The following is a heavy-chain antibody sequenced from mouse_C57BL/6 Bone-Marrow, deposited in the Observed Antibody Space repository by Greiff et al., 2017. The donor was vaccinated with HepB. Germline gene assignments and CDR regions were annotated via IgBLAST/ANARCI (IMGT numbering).Heavy chain of an antibody. J-gene: IGHJ2*01. CDR1: GFSFTSYA. Sequence: VKLVESGPGLVAPSQSLSITCTVSGFSFTSYAISWVRQPPGKGLEWLGVIWTGGGTNYNSALKSRLSISKDNSKSQVFLKMNSLQTDDTARYYWARAPYYGSSPYYFDYWGQGTTLTVSS. CDR2: IWTGGGT. D-gene: IGHD1-1*01. CDR3: ARAPYYGSSPYYFDY. V-gene: IGHV2-9-1*01.